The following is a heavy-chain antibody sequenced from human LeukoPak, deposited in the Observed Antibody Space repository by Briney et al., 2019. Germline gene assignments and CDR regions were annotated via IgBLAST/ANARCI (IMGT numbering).Heavy chain of an antibody. D-gene: IGHD3-22*01. V-gene: IGHV3-7*03. Sequence: PGGSLRLSCAASGFTFSSYWMSWVRQAPGKGLEWVANIKQDGSEKYYVDSVRGRFTISRDNAKNSLYLQMNSLRTEDTAVYYCTVIVVGTGFDYWGQGTLVTVSS. J-gene: IGHJ4*02. CDR1: GFTFSSYW. CDR3: TVIVVGTGFDY. CDR2: IKQDGSEK.